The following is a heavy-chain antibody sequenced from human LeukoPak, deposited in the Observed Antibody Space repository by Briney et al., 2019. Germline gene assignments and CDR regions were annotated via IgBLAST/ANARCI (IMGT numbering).Heavy chain of an antibody. CDR1: GDSISSGPYY. CDR2: IYHSSST. D-gene: IGHD6-13*01. V-gene: IGHV4-30-2*01. Sequence: SETLSLTCTVSGDSISSGPYYWSWIRQPPGKGLEWIAYIYHSSSTYYNPSLKSRVTISVDTSKNQFSLKLSSVTAADTAVYYCARSSSSWYGNYFDYWGQGTLVTVSS. CDR3: ARSSSSWYGNYFDY. J-gene: IGHJ4*02.